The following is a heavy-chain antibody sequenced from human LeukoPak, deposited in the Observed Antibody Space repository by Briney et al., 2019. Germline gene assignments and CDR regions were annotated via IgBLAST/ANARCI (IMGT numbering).Heavy chain of an antibody. D-gene: IGHD1-26*01. CDR3: AKGGKWDVTPFDY. Sequence: AGGSLRLSCAASGFTFFNYAMNWVSQAPGKGLEWVSAISGSGGSTYYADSVKGRFTISRDNSKNTLYLQVNSLRAEDTAVYYCAKGGKWDVTPFDYWGQGTLVTVSS. CDR1: GFTFFNYA. J-gene: IGHJ4*02. CDR2: ISGSGGST. V-gene: IGHV3-23*01.